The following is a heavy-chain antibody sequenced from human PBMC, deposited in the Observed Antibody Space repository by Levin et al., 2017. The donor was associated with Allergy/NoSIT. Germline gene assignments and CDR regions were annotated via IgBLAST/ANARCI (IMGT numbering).Heavy chain of an antibody. J-gene: IGHJ4*02. CDR3: ARDREYSRSPSIYIDY. Sequence: GGSLRLSCAASGFTFSSYAMHWVRQAPGKGLEWVAVISYDGSNKYYADSVKGRFTISRDNSKNTLYLQMNSLRAEDTAVYYCARDREYSRSPSIYIDYWGQGTLVTVSS. CDR1: GFTFSSYA. CDR2: ISYDGSNK. V-gene: IGHV3-30*04. D-gene: IGHD1-26*01.